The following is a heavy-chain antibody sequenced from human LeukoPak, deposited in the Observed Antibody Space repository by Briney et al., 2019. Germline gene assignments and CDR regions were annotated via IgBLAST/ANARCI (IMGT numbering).Heavy chain of an antibody. Sequence: ASVKVSCKASGYTFTSYGISWVRQAPGQGLEWMGWISAYNGNTNYAQKLQGRVTMTTDTSTSTAYMELRSLRSDDTAVYYCARVRYSSSSTPNDYWGQGTLVTVSS. V-gene: IGHV1-18*01. D-gene: IGHD6-13*01. CDR2: ISAYNGNT. CDR3: ARVRYSSSSTPNDY. CDR1: GYTFTSYG. J-gene: IGHJ4*02.